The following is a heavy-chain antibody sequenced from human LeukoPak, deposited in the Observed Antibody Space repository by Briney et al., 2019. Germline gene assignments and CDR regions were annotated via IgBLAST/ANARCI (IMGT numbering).Heavy chain of an antibody. J-gene: IGHJ4*02. CDR1: GFTFSDNY. D-gene: IGHD6-13*01. V-gene: IGHV3-53*01. Sequence: PGGSLRLSCAASGFTFSDNYMSWVRQAPGKGLEWVSVMYSRGDTYYANSVKGRFTFSRDISKNTLYLQMSGLRTEDTAMYYCARDAPQVPAAGVLAYWGQGTLVIVSS. CDR3: ARDAPQVPAAGVLAY. CDR2: MYSRGDT.